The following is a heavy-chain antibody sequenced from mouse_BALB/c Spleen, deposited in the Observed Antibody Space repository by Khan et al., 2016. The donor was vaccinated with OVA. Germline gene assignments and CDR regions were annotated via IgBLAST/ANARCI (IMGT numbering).Heavy chain of an antibody. CDR1: GDSITSGH. Sequence: EVQLQESGPSPVKPSQTLSLTCSVTGDSITSGHWNWIRKFPGNKLEYMGHISYSGSTYYNPSLKSRISITRDTSKNQYYLQLNSVTTEDTATYYCAYRYDSMDYWCQGASVTVSS. J-gene: IGHJ4*01. D-gene: IGHD2-14*01. CDR2: ISYSGST. CDR3: AYRYDSMDY. V-gene: IGHV3-8*02.